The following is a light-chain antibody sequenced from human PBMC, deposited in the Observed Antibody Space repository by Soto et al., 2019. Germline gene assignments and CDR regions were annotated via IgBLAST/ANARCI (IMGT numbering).Light chain of an antibody. CDR1: QSVSSY. V-gene: IGKV3-11*01. J-gene: IGKJ5*01. CDR2: DAS. CDR3: QQLSNWPPIS. Sequence: EIVLTQSPATLSLSPGERATLSCRASQSVSSYLAWYQQKPGQAPRLLIYDASNRATGIPARFSGSGSGTAFTLTTGSLEPEDFAVYYSQQLSNWPPISFGRGPRLESK.